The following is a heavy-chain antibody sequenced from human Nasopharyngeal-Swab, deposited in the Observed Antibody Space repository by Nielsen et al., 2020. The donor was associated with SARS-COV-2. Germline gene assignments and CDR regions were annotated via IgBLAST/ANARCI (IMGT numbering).Heavy chain of an antibody. J-gene: IGHJ4*02. Sequence: GDSLKISCVASGYSFRTYGMTWVRQAPGKGLGWVAAISGRGDISGSGGSTYYADSVKGRFTISRDNSKNTLSLQMNSLRAEDTAVYYCAKDLRGPYFFWGQGTLVTVSS. CDR3: AKDLRGPYFF. D-gene: IGHD2/OR15-2a*01. CDR1: GYSFRTYG. V-gene: IGHV3-23*01. CDR2: ISGSGGST.